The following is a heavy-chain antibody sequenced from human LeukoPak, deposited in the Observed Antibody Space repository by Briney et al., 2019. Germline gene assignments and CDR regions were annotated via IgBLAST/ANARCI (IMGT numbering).Heavy chain of an antibody. CDR1: GGSISSYY. J-gene: IGHJ4*02. CDR2: IYYSGST. CDR3: ARHDAGIAARPFDN. V-gene: IGHV4-59*08. Sequence: SETLSLTCTVSGGSISSYYWSWIRQPPGKGLEWIGYIYYSGSTNYNPSLKSRVTISVDTSKNQFSLKLSSVTAADTAVYYCARHDAGIAARPFDNWGQGTLVTVSS. D-gene: IGHD6-6*01.